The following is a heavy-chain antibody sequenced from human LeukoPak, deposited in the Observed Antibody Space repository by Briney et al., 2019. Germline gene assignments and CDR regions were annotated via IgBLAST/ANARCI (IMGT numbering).Heavy chain of an antibody. CDR3: AGGRYCSGGSCYGDWFDP. Sequence: GASVKVSCKASGYTFTSYDINWVRQATGQGLEWMGWMNPNSGNTGYAQKFQGRVTMTRNTSISTAYMELSSLRSEDTAVYYCAGGRYCSGGSCYGDWFDPWGQGTLVTVSS. D-gene: IGHD2-15*01. J-gene: IGHJ5*02. CDR1: GYTFTSYD. CDR2: MNPNSGNT. V-gene: IGHV1-8*01.